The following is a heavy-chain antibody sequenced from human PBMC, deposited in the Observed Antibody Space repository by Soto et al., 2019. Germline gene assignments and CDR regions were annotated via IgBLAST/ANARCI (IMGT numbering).Heavy chain of an antibody. V-gene: IGHV1-3*01. J-gene: IGHJ4*02. CDR2: INAGNGNT. CDR3: ASSSGPKITFDY. CDR1: GYTFTSYA. D-gene: IGHD6-19*01. Sequence: QVQLVQSGAEVKKPGASVKVSCKASGYTFTSYAMHWVRQAPGQRLERMGWINAGNGNTKYSQKFQGRVTITRDTSASTAYMELSSLRSEDTAVYYCASSSGPKITFDYWGQGTLVTVSS.